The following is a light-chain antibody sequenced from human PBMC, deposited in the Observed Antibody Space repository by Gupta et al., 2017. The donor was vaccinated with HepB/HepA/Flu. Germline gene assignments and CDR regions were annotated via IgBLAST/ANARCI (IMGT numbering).Light chain of an antibody. V-gene: IGLV2-14*01. CDR2: DVS. Sequence: QSALTQPACVSVSPGQSITISCTGTSSDVGGYNYVSWYQQHPGKAPKLMIYDVSNRPSGVSNRFSGSKSGNTASLTSSGLQAEDEADYYCSSYTSSSTLFGGGTKLTVL. J-gene: IGLJ2*01. CDR3: SSYTSSSTL. CDR1: SSDVGGYNY.